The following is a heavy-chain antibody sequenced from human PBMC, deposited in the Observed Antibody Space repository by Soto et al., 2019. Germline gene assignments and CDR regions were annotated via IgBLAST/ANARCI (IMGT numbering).Heavy chain of an antibody. J-gene: IGHJ4*02. CDR3: ARPVAADY. CDR2: IIAGSGDT. CDR1: EYRFTSHT. Sequence: ASVKVSCKASEYRFTSHTIHWVRQAPGQRLEWMGWIIAGSGDTKYSEKFQGRVTITRDTSASTAYMELSSLGSEDTAVYYCARPVAADYWGQGTLVTVSS. V-gene: IGHV1-3*01. D-gene: IGHD6-19*01.